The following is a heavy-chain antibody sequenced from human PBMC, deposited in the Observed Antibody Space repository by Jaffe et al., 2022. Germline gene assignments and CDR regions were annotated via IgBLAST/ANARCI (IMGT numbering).Heavy chain of an antibody. J-gene: IGHJ3*02. D-gene: IGHD3-10*01. CDR1: GITLSWFT. CDR2: IRPGFT. V-gene: IGHV3-21*06. Sequence: DEQLVESGGGLVKPGGSLRLSCEASGITLSWFTMNWVRQAPGRGLEWISSIRPGFTYYADSVKGRFTISRDDGRNSLYLQINSLRADDTAVYYCARRRYFGSGNFQGGAYDIWGHGTMVTVSS. CDR3: ARRRYFGSGNFQGGAYDI.